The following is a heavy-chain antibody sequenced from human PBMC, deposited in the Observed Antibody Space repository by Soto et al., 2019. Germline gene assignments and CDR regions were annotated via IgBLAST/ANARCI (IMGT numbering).Heavy chain of an antibody. V-gene: IGHV4-39*01. J-gene: IGHJ4*02. Sequence: QLQLQESGPGLVKPSETLSLTCTVSGGSISSSSYYWGWIRQPPGKGLEWIGSIYYSGSTYYNPSLKSRVTISVDTSKNQFSLKLSSVTAADTAVYYCARQKRRSSGPPPLPGLLYRGMGENYFDYWGQGTLVTVSS. CDR1: GGSISSSSYY. CDR2: IYYSGST. CDR3: ARQKRRSSGPPPLPGLLYRGMGENYFDY. D-gene: IGHD3-3*01.